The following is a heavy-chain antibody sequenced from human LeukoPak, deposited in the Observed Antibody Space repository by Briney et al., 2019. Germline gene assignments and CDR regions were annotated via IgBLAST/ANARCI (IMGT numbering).Heavy chain of an antibody. V-gene: IGHV3-9*01. D-gene: IGHD5-24*01. CDR3: AKGYRKGRWLPLDY. J-gene: IGHJ4*02. CDR2: ISWNSGSI. Sequence: GGSLRLSCAASGFTFSSYWMHWVRQAPGEGLEWVSGISWNSGSIGYADSVKGRFTISRDNAKNSLYLQMNSLRAEDTALYYCAKGYRKGRWLPLDYWGQGTLVTVSS. CDR1: GFTFSSYW.